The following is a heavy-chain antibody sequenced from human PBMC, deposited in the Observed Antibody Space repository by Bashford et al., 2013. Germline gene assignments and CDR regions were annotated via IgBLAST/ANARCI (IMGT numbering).Heavy chain of an antibody. CDR3: ARDVRFDFWTGPEGAGYYYGMDV. D-gene: IGHD3/OR15-3a*01. CDR2: ISVSGSSI. J-gene: IGHJ6*02. V-gene: IGHV3-48*03. Sequence: VRQAPGKGLEWISYISVSGSSIYYADSVRGRFTMARDNAKKSVYLQMNSLRAEDTAVYYCARDVRFDFWTGPEGAGYYYGMDVWGQGTTVTVSS.